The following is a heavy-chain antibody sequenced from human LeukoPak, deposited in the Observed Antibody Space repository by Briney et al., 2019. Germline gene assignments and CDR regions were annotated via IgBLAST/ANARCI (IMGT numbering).Heavy chain of an antibody. J-gene: IGHJ4*02. CDR1: GASISSYY. V-gene: IGHV4-59*01. Sequence: PSETLSLTCTVSGASISSYYWSWSRQPPGKGLEWIGYISYSGSTNYNPSLESRVTISVDTSKNQFSLKLSSVTAADTAVYYCARDGGSRSSPLDSDYWGQGTLVTVSS. D-gene: IGHD3-10*01. CDR3: ARDGGSRSSPLDSDY. CDR2: ISYSGST.